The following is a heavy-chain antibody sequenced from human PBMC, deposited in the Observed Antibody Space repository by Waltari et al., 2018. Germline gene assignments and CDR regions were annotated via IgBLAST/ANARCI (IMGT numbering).Heavy chain of an antibody. CDR1: GFTFSSYS. J-gene: IGHJ5*02. CDR3: ARGGGDGGNWFDP. CDR2: ISSSSSYI. Sequence: EVQLVESGGGLVKPGGSLRLSCAASGFTFSSYSMNWVRQAPGKGVEWVASISSSSSYIYYADSVKGRFTISRDNAKNSLYLQMNSLRAEDTAVYYCARGGGDGGNWFDPWGQGTLVTVSS. V-gene: IGHV3-21*01. D-gene: IGHD2-21*01.